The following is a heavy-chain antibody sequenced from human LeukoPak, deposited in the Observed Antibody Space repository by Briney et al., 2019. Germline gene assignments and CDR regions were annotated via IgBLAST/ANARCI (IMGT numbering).Heavy chain of an antibody. Sequence: ASVKVSCKASGYTFTSYGISWVRQAPGQGLEWMGWISAYNGNTNYAQKFQGRVTMTRDTSTSTVYMELSSLRSDDTAVYYCARESITGYYYAMDVWGQGTTVTVSS. V-gene: IGHV1-18*01. CDR1: GYTFTSYG. J-gene: IGHJ6*02. CDR2: ISAYNGNT. CDR3: ARESITGYYYAMDV.